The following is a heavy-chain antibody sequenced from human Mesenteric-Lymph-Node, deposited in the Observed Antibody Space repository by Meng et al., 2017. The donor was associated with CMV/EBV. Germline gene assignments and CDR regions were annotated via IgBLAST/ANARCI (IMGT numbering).Heavy chain of an antibody. CDR3: ARDRWLLLFDY. Sequence: LSCAASGFTFSSYSMNWVRQAPGKGLEWVSSISSSSSYIYYADSVKGRFTISRDNAKNSLYLQMNSLRAEDTAVYYCARDRWLLLFDYWGQGTLVTVSS. CDR2: ISSSSSYI. D-gene: IGHD2-15*01. V-gene: IGHV3-21*01. CDR1: GFTFSSYS. J-gene: IGHJ4*02.